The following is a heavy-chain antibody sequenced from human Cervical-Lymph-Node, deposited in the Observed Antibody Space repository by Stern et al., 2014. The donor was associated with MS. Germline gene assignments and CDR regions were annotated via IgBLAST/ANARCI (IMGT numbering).Heavy chain of an antibody. V-gene: IGHV4-31*03. CDR2: LYYSGST. CDR3: ARATYYYDSSGYLLDY. D-gene: IGHD3-22*01. J-gene: IGHJ4*02. Sequence: DQLVESGPGLVKPSQTLSLTCTVSGGSISSGGYYWSWIRQHPGKGLEWIGDLYYSGSTYYSPSLKSRVTISVDTSKNQFSLKLSSVTAADTAVYYCARATYYYDSSGYLLDYWGQGTLVTVSS. CDR1: GGSISSGGYY.